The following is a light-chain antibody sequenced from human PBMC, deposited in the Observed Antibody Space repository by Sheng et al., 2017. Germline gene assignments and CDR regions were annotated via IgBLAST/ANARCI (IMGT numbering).Light chain of an antibody. V-gene: IGLV3-21*02. J-gene: IGLJ3*02. CDR1: DIGTIS. CDR2: YDT. CDR3: QVWDTSGNHPV. Sequence: SFVLTQPPAVSVAPGQSATITCGGDDIGTISVNWFQQRTGQAPLLVVFYDTDRPSGIPERFSGSNSGNTATLTITRVEAGDEADYFCQVWDTSGNHPVFGGGTRLTVL.